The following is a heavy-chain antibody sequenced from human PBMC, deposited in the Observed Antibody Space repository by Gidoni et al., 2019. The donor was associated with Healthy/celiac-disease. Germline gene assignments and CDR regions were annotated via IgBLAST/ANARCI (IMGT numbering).Heavy chain of an antibody. CDR1: GGTFSRYA. CDR3: ASGLRPYYYYGMDV. V-gene: IGHV1-69*10. J-gene: IGHJ6*02. CDR2: IIPILGIA. Sequence: QVQLVQSGAEVKKPGSSVKVSCKASGGTFSRYAISWVRQAPGQGLEWMGGIIPILGIANYAQKFQGRVTITADKSTSTAYMELSSLRSEDTAVYYCASGLRPYYYYGMDVWGQGTTVTVSS.